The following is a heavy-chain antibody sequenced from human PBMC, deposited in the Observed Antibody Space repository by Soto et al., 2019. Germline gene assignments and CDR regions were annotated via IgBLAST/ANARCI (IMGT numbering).Heavy chain of an antibody. V-gene: IGHV3-74*01. CDR3: AKDSWYFDL. J-gene: IGHJ4*02. CDR1: GFIFTNFW. CDR2: IDTSGSST. D-gene: IGHD6-13*01. Sequence: GGSLRLSCEASGFIFTNFWMRWVRQVPGKGLVWVSRIDTSGSSTSYADSVKGRFTISRDNAKNTVSLQMNSLRAEDTGVYYCAKDSWYFDLWSQGSLVTVSS.